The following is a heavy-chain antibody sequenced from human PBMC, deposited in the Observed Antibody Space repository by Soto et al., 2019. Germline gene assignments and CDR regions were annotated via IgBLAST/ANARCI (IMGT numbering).Heavy chain of an antibody. J-gene: IGHJ4*02. D-gene: IGHD6-13*01. Sequence: PSETLSLTCTVSGGSISSGGYYWSWIRQHPGKGLERIGYIYYSGSTYYNPSLKSRVTISVDTSKNQFSLKLSSVTAADTAVYYCARLGPGIAAAGADYWGQGNQVTVSS. CDR3: ARLGPGIAAAGADY. V-gene: IGHV4-31*03. CDR2: IYYSGST. CDR1: GGSISSGGYY.